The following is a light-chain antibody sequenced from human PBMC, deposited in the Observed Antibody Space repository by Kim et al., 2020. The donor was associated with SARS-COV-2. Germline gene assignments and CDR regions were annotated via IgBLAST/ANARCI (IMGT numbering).Light chain of an antibody. CDR2: GAS. J-gene: IGKJ1*01. CDR1: QSVSTNY. CDR3: QQYGTSRVT. Sequence: EIVLTQSPGTLSLSPGEKATLSCRASQSVSTNYLAWYQQKPGQAPRLLIYGASSRATGIPDRFSGSGSGTDFTLTISRLEPEDFAVYYCQQYGTSRVTFGQGTKVDIK. V-gene: IGKV3-20*01.